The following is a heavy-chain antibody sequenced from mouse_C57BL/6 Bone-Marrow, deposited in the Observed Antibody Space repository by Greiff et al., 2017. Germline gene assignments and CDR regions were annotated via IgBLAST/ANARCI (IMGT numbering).Heavy chain of an antibody. D-gene: IGHD1-1*01. CDR3: ARYTYGSSPYWYFDV. V-gene: IGHV3-8*01. Sequence: EVQLQESGPGLANPSQTLSLPCSVTGYSITSDYWNWIRKFPGNKLEYMGYISYSGSTYYTPSLKSRISITRDTSKNQYYLQLNSVTTEDTATYYCARYTYGSSPYWYFDVWGTGTTVTVSS. CDR2: ISYSGST. J-gene: IGHJ1*03. CDR1: GYSITSDY.